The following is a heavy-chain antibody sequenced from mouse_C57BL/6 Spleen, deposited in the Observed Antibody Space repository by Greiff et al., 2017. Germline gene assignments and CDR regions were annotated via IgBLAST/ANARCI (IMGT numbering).Heavy chain of an antibody. CDR1: GFTFSDYG. V-gene: IGHV5-17*01. Sequence: VQLKESGGGSVKPGGSLKLSCAASGFTFSDYGMHWVRQAPEKGLEWVAYISSGSSTIYYADTVKGRFTISRDNAKNTLFLQMTSLGSEDTAMYYCAKYEFAYWGQGTLVTVSA. J-gene: IGHJ3*01. D-gene: IGHD2-3*01. CDR3: AKYEFAY. CDR2: ISSGSSTI.